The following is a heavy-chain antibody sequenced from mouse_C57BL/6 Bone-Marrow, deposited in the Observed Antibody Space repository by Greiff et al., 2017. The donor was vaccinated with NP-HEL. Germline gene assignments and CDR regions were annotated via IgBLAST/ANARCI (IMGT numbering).Heavy chain of an antibody. Sequence: EVQLQQSGAELVRPGASVKLSCTASGFNIKDDYTHWVKQRPEQGLEWIGWIDPENGDTEYASKFQGKATITADTSSNTAYLQLSSLTSEDTAVYYCTTYGYDGFAYWGQGTLVTVSA. CDR2: IDPENGDT. CDR1: GFNIKDDY. CDR3: TTYGYDGFAY. J-gene: IGHJ3*01. D-gene: IGHD2-2*01. V-gene: IGHV14-4*01.